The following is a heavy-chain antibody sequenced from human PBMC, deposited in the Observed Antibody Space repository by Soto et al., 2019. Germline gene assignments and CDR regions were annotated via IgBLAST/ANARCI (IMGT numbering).Heavy chain of an antibody. CDR3: AHRATYYYDSSGYSFDH. D-gene: IGHD3-22*01. V-gene: IGHV2-5*01. J-gene: IGHJ4*02. Sequence: SGPTLVNPTQTLTLTCIFSGFSLSTSEVGVGWIRQPPGKALEWLALIYWNDDKRYSPSLKSRFTITKDTSRNQVVLTMTNMDPVDTATYYCAHRATYYYDSSGYSFDHWGQGTLVTVSS. CDR1: GFSLSTSEVG. CDR2: IYWNDDK.